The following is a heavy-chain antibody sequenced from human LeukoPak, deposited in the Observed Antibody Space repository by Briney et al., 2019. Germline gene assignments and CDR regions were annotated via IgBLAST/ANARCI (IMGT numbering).Heavy chain of an antibody. V-gene: IGHV4-38-2*02. CDR1: GYSISSGYY. J-gene: IGHJ5*02. CDR2: IYHSGST. Sequence: SETLSLTCTVSGYSISSGYYWGWIRQPPGKGLEWIGSIYHSGSTYYNPSLKSRVTISVDTSKNQFSLKLSSVTAADTAVYYCARHRITMVRGVILRTNWFDPWGQGTLVTVSS. D-gene: IGHD3-10*01. CDR3: ARHRITMVRGVILRTNWFDP.